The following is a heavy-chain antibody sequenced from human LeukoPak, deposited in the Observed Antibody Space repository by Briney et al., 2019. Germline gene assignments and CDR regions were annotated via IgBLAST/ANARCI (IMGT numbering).Heavy chain of an antibody. Sequence: PSETLSLTCAVYGGSFSGYYWSWIRQPPGKGLEWIGEINHSGSTNYNPSLKSRVTISVDTSKNQFSLKLSSVTAADTAVYYCARGREKTTVAPYYFDYWGQGTLVTVSS. J-gene: IGHJ4*02. D-gene: IGHD4-23*01. V-gene: IGHV4-34*01. CDR2: INHSGST. CDR1: GGSFSGYY. CDR3: ARGREKTTVAPYYFDY.